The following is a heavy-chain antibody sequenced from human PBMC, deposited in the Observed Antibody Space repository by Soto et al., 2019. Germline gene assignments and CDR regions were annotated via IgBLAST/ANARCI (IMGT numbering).Heavy chain of an antibody. V-gene: IGHV3-30-3*01. CDR3: GGVLLWFGEKKKRFDP. Sequence: QVQLVESGGGVVQPGRSLRLSCAASGFTFSSYAMHWVRQAPGKGLEWVAVISYDGSNKYYADSVKGRFTISRDNSKNTLYLQMNSLRAEDTAVYYCGGVLLWFGEKKKRFDPWGQGTLVTVSS. CDR1: GFTFSSYA. J-gene: IGHJ5*02. CDR2: ISYDGSNK. D-gene: IGHD3-10*01.